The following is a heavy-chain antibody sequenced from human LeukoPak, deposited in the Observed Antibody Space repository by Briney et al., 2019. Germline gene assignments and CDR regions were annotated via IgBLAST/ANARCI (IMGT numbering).Heavy chain of an antibody. CDR1: GFTFSRYW. CDR2: INSDGSST. V-gene: IGHV3-74*01. D-gene: IGHD3/OR15-3a*01. CDR3: VLDLFSSFAFDI. J-gene: IGHJ3*02. Sequence: GGSLRLSCAASGFTFSRYWMHWVRQAPGKGLLWVSRINSDGSSTYYADSVKGRFTTSRDNAKNALHLQMNSLTAEDAAVYYCVLDLFSSFAFDIWGQGTMVTVSS.